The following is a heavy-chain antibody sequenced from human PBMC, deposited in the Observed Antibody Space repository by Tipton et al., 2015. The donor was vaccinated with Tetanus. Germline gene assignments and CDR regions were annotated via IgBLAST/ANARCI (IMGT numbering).Heavy chain of an antibody. V-gene: IGHV4-39*01. D-gene: IGHD2-2*02. Sequence: TLSLTCTVSGGSISSSSRFDCGWIRQPPGKGLEWIGTISYSGSTSYSPSLKSPVTMSGDTSRNQFSLNLTSVTAADTAVYYCAWHLTCTYTSRYFVYWGLGTLVTVSS. CDR3: AWHLTCTYTSRYFVY. J-gene: IGHJ4*02. CDR1: GGSISSSSRFD. CDR2: ISYSGST.